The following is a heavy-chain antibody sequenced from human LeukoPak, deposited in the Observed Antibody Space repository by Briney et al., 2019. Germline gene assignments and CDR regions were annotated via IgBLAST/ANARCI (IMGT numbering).Heavy chain of an antibody. CDR1: GGTFSSYA. Sequence: SVKVSCKASGGTFSSYAISWVRQAPGQGLEWMGGIIPIFGTANYAQKFQGRVTITADESTSTAYMELSSLRSEDTAVYYCARDGPGSDAFDIWGQGTMVTASS. J-gene: IGHJ3*02. V-gene: IGHV1-69*01. D-gene: IGHD1-1*01. CDR3: ARDGPGSDAFDI. CDR2: IIPIFGTA.